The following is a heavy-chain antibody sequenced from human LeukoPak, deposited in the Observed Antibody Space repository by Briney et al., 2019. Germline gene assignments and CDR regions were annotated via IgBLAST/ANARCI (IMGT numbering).Heavy chain of an antibody. Sequence: ASVKVSCKASGYTFTSYGISWVRQAPGQGLEWMGWIGAYNGNTNYAQKLQGRVTMTTDTSTSTAYMELRSLRSDDTAVYYCAREGYCSSTSCPKDIDYWGQGTLVTVSS. CDR2: IGAYNGNT. D-gene: IGHD2-2*01. CDR3: AREGYCSSTSCPKDIDY. V-gene: IGHV1-18*01. CDR1: GYTFTSYG. J-gene: IGHJ4*02.